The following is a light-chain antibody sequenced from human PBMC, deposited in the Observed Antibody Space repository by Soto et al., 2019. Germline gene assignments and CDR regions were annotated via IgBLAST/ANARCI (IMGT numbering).Light chain of an antibody. J-gene: IGLJ1*01. CDR3: SSYTNINTRACV. V-gene: IGLV3-21*02. Sequence: SYELTQPPSLSVAPGQTAMITCGGKNIGNKSVHWYQQRPGQAPVLVVYDDSDRPSGIPDRLSGSKSENTASLTISGLQAEDEAEYYCSSYTNINTRACVFGTGTKVTVL. CDR2: DDS. CDR1: NIGNKS.